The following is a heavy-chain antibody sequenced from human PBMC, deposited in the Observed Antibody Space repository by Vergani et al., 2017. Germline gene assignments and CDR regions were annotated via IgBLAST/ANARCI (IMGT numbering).Heavy chain of an antibody. J-gene: IGHJ4*02. D-gene: IGHD1-26*01. CDR3: AKRWELPKPYYFDY. CDR2: ISGSGGST. CDR1: GFTFSSYA. V-gene: IGHV3-23*01. Sequence: EVQLLESGGGLVQPGGSLRLSCAASGFTFSSYAMSWVRQAPGKGLEWVSTISGSGGSTYYADSVKGRFTIARDNSKSTLYLQMNSLRAEDTAVYYCAKRWELPKPYYFDYGGQGTLVTVSS.